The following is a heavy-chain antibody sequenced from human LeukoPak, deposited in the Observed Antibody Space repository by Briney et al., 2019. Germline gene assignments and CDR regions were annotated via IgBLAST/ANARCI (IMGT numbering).Heavy chain of an antibody. Sequence: GGSLRLSCAASGFTFSSYSMNWVRQAPGKGLEWVSYISSSSSTIYYADSVKGRFTISRDNAKNSLYLQMNSLRAEDTAVYYCARDLSGSYDYWGQGTLVTVPS. D-gene: IGHD1-26*01. CDR1: GFTFSSYS. CDR2: ISSSSSTI. V-gene: IGHV3-48*01. CDR3: ARDLSGSYDY. J-gene: IGHJ4*02.